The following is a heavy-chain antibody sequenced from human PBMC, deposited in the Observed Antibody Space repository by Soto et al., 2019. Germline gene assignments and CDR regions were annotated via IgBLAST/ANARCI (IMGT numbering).Heavy chain of an antibody. CDR1: GFTFSSYG. V-gene: IGHV3-33*01. CDR3: ARDQEVEGYYDRYYYYGMDV. D-gene: IGHD3-22*01. CDR2: IWYDGSNK. J-gene: IGHJ6*02. Sequence: PGGSLRLSCAASGFTFSSYGMHWVRQAPGKGLEWVAVIWYDGSNKYYADSVKGRFTISRDNSKNTLYLQMNSLRAEDTAVYYCARDQEVEGYYDRYYYYGMDVWGQGTTVTVSS.